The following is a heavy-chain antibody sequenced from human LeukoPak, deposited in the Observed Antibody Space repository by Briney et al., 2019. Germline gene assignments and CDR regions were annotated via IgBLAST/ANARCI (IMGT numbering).Heavy chain of an antibody. CDR2: LDLEDGVK. CDR3: ATNMVREVRTLYNWFDP. CDR1: GYTLTELS. Sequence: ASVKVSGKVSGYTLTELSMHWVRQAPGNGPEWMGGLDLEDGVKIYAQKWKGRVTMTEDTSTDTAYMELSSLKSEDTAVYYCATNMVREVRTLYNWFDPWGQGTLVTVSS. J-gene: IGHJ5*02. D-gene: IGHD3-10*01. V-gene: IGHV1-24*01.